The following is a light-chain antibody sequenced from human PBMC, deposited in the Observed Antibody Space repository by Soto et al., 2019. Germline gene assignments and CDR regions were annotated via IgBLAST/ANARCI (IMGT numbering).Light chain of an antibody. Sequence: EIVLTQSPGTLSLAAGERATVSCRASQSVGNNFLAWFQQNPGQAPRLLIYHASIRATGIPDRFSGSGSGTDFTLTISRLEHEDFAVYYCHQYAYSPQSFGQGTRLEIK. CDR1: QSVGNNF. V-gene: IGKV3-20*01. CDR3: HQYAYSPQS. CDR2: HAS. J-gene: IGKJ5*01.